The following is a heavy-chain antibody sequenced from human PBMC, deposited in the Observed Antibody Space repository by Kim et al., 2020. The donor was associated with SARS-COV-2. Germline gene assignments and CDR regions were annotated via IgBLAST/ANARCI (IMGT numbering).Heavy chain of an antibody. J-gene: IGHJ1*01. CDR3: ARDQNGAEIFQH. V-gene: IGHV4-4*07. D-gene: IGHD2-8*01. Sequence: YNPARKSRATMSVEPSKNQFSLKLSSVTAADTAVYYCARDQNGAEIFQHWGQGTLVTVSS.